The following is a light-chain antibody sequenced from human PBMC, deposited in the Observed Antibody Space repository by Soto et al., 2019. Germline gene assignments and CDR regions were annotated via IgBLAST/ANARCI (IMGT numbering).Light chain of an antibody. J-gene: IGLJ1*01. CDR1: SSDVGDYNY. CDR3: SSYTSSSTYV. V-gene: IGLV2-14*01. CDR2: EVN. Sequence: LTQPASVSGSPGQSITISCTGASSDVGDYNYVSWYQHHPGKAPKLLIYEVNNRPSGVSDRFSGSKSGNVASLTISWLQAEDEADYYCSSYTSSSTYVFGTGTKVTVL.